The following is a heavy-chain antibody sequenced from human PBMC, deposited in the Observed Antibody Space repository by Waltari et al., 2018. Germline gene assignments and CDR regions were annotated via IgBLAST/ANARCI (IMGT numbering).Heavy chain of an antibody. D-gene: IGHD6-6*01. Sequence: QVQLVQSGAEVKKPGASVKVSCKASGYPFTSYYMHWVRQAPGQGLEWIGIINPSGGSTSYAKKFQGRGTMTRETSTSTVYMELSSLRSEDTAVYYCARDREAIAARPDDDHYFDYWGQGTLVTVSS. CDR1: GYPFTSYY. V-gene: IGHV1-46*01. CDR3: ARDREAIAARPDDDHYFDY. J-gene: IGHJ4*02. CDR2: INPSGGST.